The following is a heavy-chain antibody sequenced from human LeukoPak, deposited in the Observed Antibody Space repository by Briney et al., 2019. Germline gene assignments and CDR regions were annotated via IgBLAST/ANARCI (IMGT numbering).Heavy chain of an antibody. CDR3: AKWGMNSFRYCSSTSCSPYFDY. CDR1: GFTFSSYA. V-gene: IGHV3-23*01. Sequence: GGSLRLYCAASGFTFSSYAMSWVRQAPGKGLEWVSAISGSGGSTYYADSVKGRFTISRDNSKNTLYLQMNSLRAEDTAVYYRAKWGMNSFRYCSSTSCSPYFDYWGQGTLVTVSS. CDR2: ISGSGGST. D-gene: IGHD2-2*01. J-gene: IGHJ4*02.